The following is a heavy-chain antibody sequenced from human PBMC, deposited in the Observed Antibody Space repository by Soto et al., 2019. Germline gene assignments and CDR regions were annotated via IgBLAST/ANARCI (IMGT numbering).Heavy chain of an antibody. J-gene: IGHJ4*02. V-gene: IGHV3-30*04. CDR3: AREGEGLDY. Sequence: QVQLVESGGGVVQPGRSLRLSCAASGFSFSSYAMHWVRQAPGKGLEWVAVVSYDGRNKYYADSVKGRFTISRDNSKNTLYLQMNSLRAEDTAVYYWAREGEGLDYWGQGTLVTVFS. CDR1: GFSFSSYA. CDR2: VSYDGRNK.